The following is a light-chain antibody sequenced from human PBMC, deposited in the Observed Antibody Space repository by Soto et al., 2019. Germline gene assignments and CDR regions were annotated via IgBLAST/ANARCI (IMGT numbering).Light chain of an antibody. CDR2: GAS. Sequence: EIVLTQSPGTLSLSPGERATLSCRASQSVSSSYLAWYQQKPGQAPRLLIYGASSRATGIPDRFSGSGSGTDFTLTISRLEPEDFAVYYCQQYGSSPITSGQRTRLEI. CDR3: QQYGSSPIT. J-gene: IGKJ5*01. V-gene: IGKV3-20*01. CDR1: QSVSSSY.